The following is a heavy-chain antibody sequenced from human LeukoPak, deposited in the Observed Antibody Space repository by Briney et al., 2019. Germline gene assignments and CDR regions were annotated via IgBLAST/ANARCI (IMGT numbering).Heavy chain of an antibody. V-gene: IGHV4-61*02. Sequence: SETLSLTCTVSGGSISSGSYYWSWIRQPAGKGLEWIGRIYTSGSTNYNPSLKSRVTISVDTSKNQFSLKLSSVTAADTAVYHFARDSYDYVWGSSNCDYWGQGTLVTVSS. CDR3: ARDSYDYVWGSSNCDY. CDR1: GGSISSGSYY. CDR2: IYTSGST. D-gene: IGHD3-16*01. J-gene: IGHJ4*02.